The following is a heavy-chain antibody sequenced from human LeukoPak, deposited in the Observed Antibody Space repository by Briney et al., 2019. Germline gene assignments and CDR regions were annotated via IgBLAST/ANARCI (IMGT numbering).Heavy chain of an antibody. D-gene: IGHD2-21*02. CDR3: ARGFVTAIRTFDY. V-gene: IGHV4-4*07. CDR1: GGSISSYY. Sequence: PSETLSLTWTVSGGSISSYYGSWSRQPAGKGLEWIMRIYTSWSTNYNPSLKSRVTMSVDTSKNQFSLKLSSVTAADTAVYYCARGFVTAIRTFDYWGQGTLVTVSS. J-gene: IGHJ4*02. CDR2: IYTSWST.